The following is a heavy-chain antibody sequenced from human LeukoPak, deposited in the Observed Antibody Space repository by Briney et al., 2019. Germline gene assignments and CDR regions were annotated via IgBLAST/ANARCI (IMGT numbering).Heavy chain of an antibody. CDR1: GFTFSSYS. CDR2: ISSSSSYI. Sequence: GGSLRLSCAASGFTFSSYSMNWVRRAPGKGLEWVSCISSSSSYIYYADSVKGRFTISRDNAKKSLYLQMNSLRAEDTAVYYCARAMSIAARLQTIFDYWGQGTLVTVSP. CDR3: ARAMSIAARLQTIFDY. J-gene: IGHJ4*02. V-gene: IGHV3-21*01. D-gene: IGHD6-6*01.